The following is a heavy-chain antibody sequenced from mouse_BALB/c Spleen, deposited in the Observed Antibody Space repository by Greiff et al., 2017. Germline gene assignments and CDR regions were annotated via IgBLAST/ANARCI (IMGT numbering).Heavy chain of an antibody. J-gene: IGHJ4*01. CDR3: TRTLRSAMDY. CDR2: INPSNGGT. D-gene: IGHD1-1*01. Sequence: QVQLKQSGAELVKPGASVKLSCKASGYTFTSYYMYWVKQRPGQGLEWIGEINPSNGGTNFNEKFKSKATLTVDKSSSTAYMQLSSLTSEDSAVYYVTRTLRSAMDYWGQGTSVTVSA. CDR1: GYTFTSYY. V-gene: IGHV1S81*02.